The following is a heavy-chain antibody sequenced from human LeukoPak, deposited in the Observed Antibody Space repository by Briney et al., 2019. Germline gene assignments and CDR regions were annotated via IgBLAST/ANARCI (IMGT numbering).Heavy chain of an antibody. J-gene: IGHJ1*01. CDR2: IYSTGST. V-gene: IGHV4-30-4*08. CDR1: GGSISSGDFN. D-gene: IGHD3-16*02. Sequence: PSQTLSLTCTVSGGSISSGDFNWRWLRQPPGAGLQWIGSIYSTGSTNYNPSLKSRVTISVDTSKNLFSLKLSSVAAADTAVYYCARDNYDYVWGRYRQRNPEYLQHWGQGTLVTVSS. CDR3: ARDNYDYVWGRYRQRNPEYLQH.